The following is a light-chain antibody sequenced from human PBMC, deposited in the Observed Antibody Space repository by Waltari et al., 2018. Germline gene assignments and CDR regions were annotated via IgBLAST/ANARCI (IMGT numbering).Light chain of an antibody. CDR1: SPNIGSNY. CDR2: RNN. CDR3: AAWDDSLSGPV. J-gene: IGLJ2*01. V-gene: IGLV1-47*01. Sequence: QSVLTQPPSASGTPGQRVTISCSGSSPNIGSNYVYWYQQLPGTAPKLLIYRNNQRPSGVPGRVSGSKSGTSAALAISGLRSEDEADYYCAAWDDSLSGPVFGGGTKLTVL.